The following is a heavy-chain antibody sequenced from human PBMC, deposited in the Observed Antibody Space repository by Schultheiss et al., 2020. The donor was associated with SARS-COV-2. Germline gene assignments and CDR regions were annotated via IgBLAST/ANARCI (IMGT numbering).Heavy chain of an antibody. V-gene: IGHV3-30-3*01. D-gene: IGHD1-26*01. J-gene: IGHJ6*02. CDR2: ISYDGSNK. CDR1: GFTFSSYA. CDR3: ARAVGGSYLYGMDV. Sequence: GGSLRLSCAASGFTFSSYAMHWVRQAPGKGLEWVAVISYDGSNKYYADSVKGRFTISRDNSKNTLYLQMNSLRAEDTAVYYCARAVGGSYLYGMDVWGQGTAVTVSS.